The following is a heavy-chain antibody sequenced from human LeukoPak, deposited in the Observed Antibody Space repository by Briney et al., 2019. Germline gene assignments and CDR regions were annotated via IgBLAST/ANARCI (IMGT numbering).Heavy chain of an antibody. J-gene: IGHJ4*02. D-gene: IGHD3-22*01. CDR3: ARALYYYDSSGPLPLK. CDR1: GGSISSYY. CDR2: IFYSGST. V-gene: IGHV4-59*01. Sequence: PSETLSPTCTVSGGSISSYYWSWIRQPPGKGLEWIGYIFYSGSTNYNPSLKGRVTISVDTSKNQFSLNLSSVTAADTAVYYCARALYYYDSSGPLPLKWGQGTLVTVSS.